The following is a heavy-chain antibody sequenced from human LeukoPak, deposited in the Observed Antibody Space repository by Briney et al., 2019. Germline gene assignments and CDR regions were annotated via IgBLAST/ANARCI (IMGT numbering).Heavy chain of an antibody. CDR3: ARGGQLWFGEVDY. Sequence: PGRSLRLSCAASGFTFSSYGMHWVRRAPGKGLEWVAVIWYDGSNKYYADSVKGRFTISRDNSKNTLYLQMNSLRAEDTAVYYCARGGQLWFGEVDYWGQGTLVTVSS. J-gene: IGHJ4*02. V-gene: IGHV3-33*01. D-gene: IGHD3-10*01. CDR1: GFTFSSYG. CDR2: IWYDGSNK.